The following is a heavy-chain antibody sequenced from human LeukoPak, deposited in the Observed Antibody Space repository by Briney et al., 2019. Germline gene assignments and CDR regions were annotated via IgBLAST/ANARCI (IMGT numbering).Heavy chain of an antibody. D-gene: IGHD4-11*01. CDR3: ARGGLSKAYYYYMDV. J-gene: IGHJ6*03. Sequence: GGSLRLSCAASGFTFSSYSMNWVRQAPGKGLEWVSSISSSSSYIYYADSVKGRFTIPRDNAKNSLYLQMNSLRAEDTAVYYCARGGLSKAYYYYMDVWGKGTTVTVSS. CDR2: ISSSSSYI. CDR1: GFTFSSYS. V-gene: IGHV3-21*01.